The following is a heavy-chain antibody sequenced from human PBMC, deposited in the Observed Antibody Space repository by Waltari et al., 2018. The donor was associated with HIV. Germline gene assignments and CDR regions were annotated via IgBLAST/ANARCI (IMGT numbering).Heavy chain of an antibody. Sequence: QVQLVQSGAEVKKPGASVKVSCKASGYTFTSYAMHWVRQAPGQRLEWMGWINAGNGNTKYSQKFQGRGTITRDTSASTAYMELSSLRSEDTAVYYCARGKYGSGSYYSPYFDYWGQGTLVTVSS. CDR3: ARGKYGSGSYYSPYFDY. CDR1: GYTFTSYA. J-gene: IGHJ4*02. CDR2: INAGNGNT. V-gene: IGHV1-3*01. D-gene: IGHD3-10*01.